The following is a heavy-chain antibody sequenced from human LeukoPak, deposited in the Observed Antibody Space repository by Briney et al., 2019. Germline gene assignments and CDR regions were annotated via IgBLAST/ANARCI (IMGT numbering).Heavy chain of an antibody. CDR3: ARDSGDYYGSGSYLVNWFDP. D-gene: IGHD3-10*01. J-gene: IGHJ5*02. V-gene: IGHV1-69*05. CDR1: GGTFSSYA. CDR2: IITIFGTA. Sequence: SVKVSCKASGGTFSSYAISWVRQAPGQGLEWVGGIITIFGTANYAQKFQGRVTITTDESTSTAYMGLSSLRSEDTAVYYCARDSGDYYGSGSYLVNWFDPWGQGTLVTVSS.